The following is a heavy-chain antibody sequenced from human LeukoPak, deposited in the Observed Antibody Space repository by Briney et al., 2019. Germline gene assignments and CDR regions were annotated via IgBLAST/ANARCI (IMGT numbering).Heavy chain of an antibody. J-gene: IGHJ4*02. CDR1: GFTFSSYW. D-gene: IGHD5-12*01. Sequence: PGGSLRLSCAASGFTFSSYWMSWVRQAPGKGLEWVANIKQDGSEKYYVDSVKGRFTISRDNAKNSLYLQMNSLRAEDTAVYYCARDRKLNSGHVEFDYWGQGTLVTVSS. V-gene: IGHV3-7*03. CDR3: ARDRKLNSGHVEFDY. CDR2: IKQDGSEK.